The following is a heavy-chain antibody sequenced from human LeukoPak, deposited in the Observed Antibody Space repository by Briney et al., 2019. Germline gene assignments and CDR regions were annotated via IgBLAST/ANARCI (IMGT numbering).Heavy chain of an antibody. D-gene: IGHD3-10*01. CDR1: GFSFSDSD. CDR2: IRSTAGTYAT. V-gene: IGHV3-73*01. Sequence: GGSLRLSCAASGFSFSDSDIHWVRQPSGKGLEWVGRIRSTAGTYATEYIASVKGRFTISRDDLKNTAYLQMNSLKTEDTALYYCARAYGSGSYWFDYWGQGTLATVSS. CDR3: ARAYGSGSYWFDY. J-gene: IGHJ4*02.